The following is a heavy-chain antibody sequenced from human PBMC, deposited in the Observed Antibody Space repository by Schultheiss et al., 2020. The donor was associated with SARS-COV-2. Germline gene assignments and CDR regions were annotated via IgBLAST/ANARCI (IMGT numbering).Heavy chain of an antibody. J-gene: IGHJ3*02. D-gene: IGHD3-10*01. CDR2: IYYSGST. CDR3: ARDFYGSGADWVAFDI. CDR1: GGSVSSGSYY. Sequence: SETLSLTCTVSGGSVSSGSYYWNWIRQPPGKGLEWIGYIYYSGSTNYNPSLKSRVTISVDTSKNQFSLKLSSVTAADTAMYYCARDFYGSGADWVAFDIWGQGTMVTVSS. V-gene: IGHV4-61*01.